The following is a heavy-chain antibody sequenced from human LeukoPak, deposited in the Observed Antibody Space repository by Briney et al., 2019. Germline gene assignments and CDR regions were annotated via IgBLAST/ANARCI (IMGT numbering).Heavy chain of an antibody. CDR2: TYSGVRT. CDR3: ANHLELSSTSSIFDY. D-gene: IGHD6-6*01. J-gene: IGHJ4*02. CDR1: SFSFSRQG. Sequence: GGCLCLFCPVASFSFSRQGISCARPAPGKGLKWVLVTYSGVRTYYADAVKGRFTISRDNCKYTLYVQMNSMRAENTAGYYCANHLELSSTSSIFDYWGQGTLVTVSS. V-gene: IGHV3-23*03.